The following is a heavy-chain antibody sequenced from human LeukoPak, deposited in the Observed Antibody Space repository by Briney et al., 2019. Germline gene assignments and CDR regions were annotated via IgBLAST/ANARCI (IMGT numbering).Heavy chain of an antibody. D-gene: IGHD5-18*01. CDR1: AGSISGFF. J-gene: IGHJ6*03. V-gene: IGHV4-59*01. CDR3: ARTYRYGSFPVYHFYMDV. CDR2: ISYSGST. Sequence: SETLSLTCTVSAGSISGFFWSWIRQSPGKGLKWIGYISYSGSTNYNPSLKSRVTISADTSKNQVSLKLSSVTAADTAVYYCARTYRYGSFPVYHFYMDVWGKGTTVTVSS.